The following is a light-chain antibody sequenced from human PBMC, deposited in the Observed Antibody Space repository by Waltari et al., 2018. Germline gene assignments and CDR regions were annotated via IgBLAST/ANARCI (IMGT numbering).Light chain of an antibody. CDR3: GTWDTSLSAGV. CDR2: DDN. V-gene: IGLV1-51*01. Sequence: QSVLTQPPSVSAAPGQKVTISCSGGSSNIGNNFVSWYQQLPGTAPQLLIYDDNKRPSGIPDRFSGSKSGTSATLGITGLQTGDEADYYCGTWDTSLSAGVFGGGTKLTVL. J-gene: IGLJ3*02. CDR1: SSNIGNNF.